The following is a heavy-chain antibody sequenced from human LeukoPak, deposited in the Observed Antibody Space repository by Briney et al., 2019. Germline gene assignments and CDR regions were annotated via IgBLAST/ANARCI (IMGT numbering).Heavy chain of an antibody. V-gene: IGHV3-21*01. CDR1: GFTFSSYS. CDR2: ISSSSSYI. CDR3: ARRGYDILTGHDPHFDY. Sequence: PGGSLRLSCAASGFTFSSYSMNWVRQAPGKGLEWVSSISSSSSYIYYADSVKGRFTISRDNAKNSLYLQMNSLRAEDTAVYYCARRGYDILTGHDPHFDYWGQGTLVTVSS. J-gene: IGHJ4*02. D-gene: IGHD3-9*01.